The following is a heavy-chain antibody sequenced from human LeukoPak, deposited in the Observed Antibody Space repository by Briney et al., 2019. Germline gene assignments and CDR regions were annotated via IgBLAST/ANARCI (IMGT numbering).Heavy chain of an antibody. CDR2: IYPGDSDT. CDR3: ARRGVVAAFDY. Sequence: GGSLEISCKGSGYSFTSYWIGWVRPLPGKGLEWMGIIYPGDSDTRYSPSFQGQVTISADKSISTAYLQWSSLKASDTAMYYCARRGVVAAFDYWGQGTLVTVSS. J-gene: IGHJ4*02. CDR1: GYSFTSYW. V-gene: IGHV5-51*01. D-gene: IGHD2-21*01.